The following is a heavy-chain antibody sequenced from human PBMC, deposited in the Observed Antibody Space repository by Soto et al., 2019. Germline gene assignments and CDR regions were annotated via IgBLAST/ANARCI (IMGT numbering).Heavy chain of an antibody. CDR2: INHSGST. J-gene: IGHJ5*02. CDR1: GGSFSGYY. CDR3: ARCIQRRRVGNWFDP. V-gene: IGHV4-34*01. D-gene: IGHD6-25*01. Sequence: SETLSLTCAVYGGSFSGYYWSWILQPPGKGLEWIGEINHSGSTNYNPSLKSRVTISVDTSKNQFSLKLSSVTAADTAVYYCARCIQRRRVGNWFDPWGQGTLVTVSS.